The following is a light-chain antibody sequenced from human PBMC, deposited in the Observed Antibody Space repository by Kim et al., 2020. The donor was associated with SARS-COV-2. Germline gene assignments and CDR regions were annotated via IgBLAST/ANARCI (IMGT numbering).Light chain of an antibody. CDR3: SSYTSSSTKV. Sequence: GQSITISCTGTSSDIGGYNFVSWYQQHPGKAPKLMIYDVSNRPSGVSNRFSGSKSGSTASLTISGLQAEDEADYYCSSYTSSSTKVFGEGTQLSVL. J-gene: IGLJ7*01. CDR2: DVS. V-gene: IGLV2-14*03. CDR1: SSDIGGYNF.